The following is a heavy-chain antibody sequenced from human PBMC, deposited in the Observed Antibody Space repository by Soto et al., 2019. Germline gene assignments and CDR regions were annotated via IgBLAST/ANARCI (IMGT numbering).Heavy chain of an antibody. Sequence: EVQLVESGGGLVQPGGSLRLSCAASGFTFSSYWMHWVRQAPGKGLEWVSAISGSGGSTYYADSVKGRFTISRDNSKNTLYLQMNSLRAEDTAVYYCAKDRELLWFGGPFDYWGQGTLVTVSS. CDR2: ISGSGGST. J-gene: IGHJ4*02. D-gene: IGHD3-10*01. V-gene: IGHV3-23*04. CDR1: GFTFSSYW. CDR3: AKDRELLWFGGPFDY.